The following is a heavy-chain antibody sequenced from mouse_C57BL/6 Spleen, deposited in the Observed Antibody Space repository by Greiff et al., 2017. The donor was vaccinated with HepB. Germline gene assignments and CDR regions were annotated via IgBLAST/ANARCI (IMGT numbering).Heavy chain of an antibody. CDR2: ISDGGSYT. J-gene: IGHJ4*01. CDR1: GFTFSSYA. D-gene: IGHD1-1*01. CDR3: ARVDYGSRMDY. V-gene: IGHV5-4*03. Sequence: EVKLMESGGGLVKPGGSLKLSCAASGFTFSSYAMSWVRQTPEKRLEWVATISDGGSYTYYPDNVKGRFTISRDNAKNNLYLQMSHLKSEDTAMYYCARVDYGSRMDYWGQGTSVTVSS.